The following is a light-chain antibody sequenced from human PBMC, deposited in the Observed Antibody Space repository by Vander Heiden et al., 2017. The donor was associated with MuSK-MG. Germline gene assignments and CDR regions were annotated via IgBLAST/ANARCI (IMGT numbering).Light chain of an antibody. V-gene: IGLV1-44*01. CDR3: SAWDEIPQWVV. CDR1: SSNIGTNT. J-gene: IGLJ2*01. CDR2: SNN. Sequence: SVQSEPLSASAAPGQRVTISCSGSSSNIGTNTVNWYQQLPGTAPKLLIYSNNQRPSGVPDRFSCSKSGTSASLSSSGFRREVEAYYYFSAWDEIPQWVVFGGGTKLNVL.